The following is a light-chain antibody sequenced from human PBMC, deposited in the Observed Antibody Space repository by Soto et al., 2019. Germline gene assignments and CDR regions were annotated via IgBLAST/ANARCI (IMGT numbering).Light chain of an antibody. V-gene: IGKV4-1*01. CDR1: QSVSYSSNSKNY. Sequence: DIVMTQSPDSLAVSLGERATINCKSSQSVSYSSNSKNYLAWYQRKPGQPPKLLIYWASTRDSGVPDRFSGSGSGTDFTLTIISRKTEDGAVYYCQQYYILRRTFGGGTKVEIK. CDR3: QQYYILRRT. CDR2: WAS. J-gene: IGKJ4*01.